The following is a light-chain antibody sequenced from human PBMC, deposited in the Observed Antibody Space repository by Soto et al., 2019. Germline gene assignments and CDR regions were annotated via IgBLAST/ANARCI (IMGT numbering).Light chain of an antibody. CDR2: GAS. J-gene: IGKJ4*01. V-gene: IGKV3-20*01. CDR3: QQYNNWPPIT. Sequence: DIVLTQSPGTLSLSPGERATLSCRASQSVSSSYLAWYLQKPGQAPRLLIYGASSRATGIPDRFSGSGSGTDFTLTISRLEPEDFAVYYCQQYNNWPPITFGGGTKVDIK. CDR1: QSVSSSY.